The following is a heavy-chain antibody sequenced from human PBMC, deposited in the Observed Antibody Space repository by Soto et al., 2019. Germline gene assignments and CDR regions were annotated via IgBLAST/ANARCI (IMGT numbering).Heavy chain of an antibody. V-gene: IGHV3-74*01. CDR1: GFTFSDYW. CDR3: ATLQLAGPDY. D-gene: IGHD6-19*01. J-gene: IGHJ4*02. Sequence: EVQLVESGGDLVQPGGSLRLSCAASGFTFSDYWMRWVRQVPGKGLVWVSRINTDGSGTSYADFVKGRFTISRDNAKNTLYLQMNSLSADDTAVYYCATLQLAGPDYWGQGTLVTVSS. CDR2: INTDGSGT.